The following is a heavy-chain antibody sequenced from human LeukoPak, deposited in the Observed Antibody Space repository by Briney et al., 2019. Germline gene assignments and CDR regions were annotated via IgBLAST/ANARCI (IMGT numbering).Heavy chain of an antibody. CDR2: IIPILGIA. Sequence: SVKVSCKASGYSFTTNAMNWVRQAPGQGLEWMGRIIPILGIANYAQKFQGRVTITADKSTSTAYMELSSLRSDDTAVYYCARESKVATTGGWFDPWGQGTLVTVSS. CDR1: GYSFTTNA. CDR3: ARESKVATTGGWFDP. D-gene: IGHD1-1*01. V-gene: IGHV1-69*04. J-gene: IGHJ5*02.